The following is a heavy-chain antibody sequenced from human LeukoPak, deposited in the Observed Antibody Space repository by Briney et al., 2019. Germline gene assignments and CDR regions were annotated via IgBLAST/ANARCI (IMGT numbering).Heavy chain of an antibody. D-gene: IGHD1-1*01. V-gene: IGHV3-23*01. J-gene: IGHJ4*02. CDR1: GFTFSSYA. CDR2: ISGSGGST. Sequence: GGSLRLSRAAPGFTFSSYAMSSVRQAPGKGLEWVSAISGSGGSTYYADSVKGRFTISRDNSKNTLYLQMNSLRAEDTAVYYCAKDHGTQRSSTENWGQGTLVTVSS. CDR3: AKDHGTQRSSTEN.